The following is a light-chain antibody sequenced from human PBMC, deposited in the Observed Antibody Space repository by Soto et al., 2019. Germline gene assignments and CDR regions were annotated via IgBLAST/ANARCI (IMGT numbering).Light chain of an antibody. CDR1: QSISDF. CDR2: DAS. J-gene: IGKJ1*01. Sequence: EIVLTQSPATLSLSPGERATLSCRASQSISDFLAWYQQKPGQAPRLLIYDASKRATDIPDRFIGSGSGTEFTLIISSLQSEDSAVYYCQQYNSWLWTFGQGTKVEIK. V-gene: IGKV3-11*01. CDR3: QQYNSWLWT.